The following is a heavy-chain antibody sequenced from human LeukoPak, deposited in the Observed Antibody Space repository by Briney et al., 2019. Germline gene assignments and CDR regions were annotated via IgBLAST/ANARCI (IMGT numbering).Heavy chain of an antibody. V-gene: IGHV3-23*01. CDR3: VSFYETY. J-gene: IGHJ4*02. D-gene: IGHD2/OR15-2a*01. Sequence: GGSLRLSCAASGFTFSSYAMSWVRQAPGKGLEWVSGISGGGGSTYYADSVKGRFTISKDNAKNTVYLQMNSLRAEDTAVYYCVSFYETYWGRGTLVTVSS. CDR1: GFTFSSYA. CDR2: ISGGGGST.